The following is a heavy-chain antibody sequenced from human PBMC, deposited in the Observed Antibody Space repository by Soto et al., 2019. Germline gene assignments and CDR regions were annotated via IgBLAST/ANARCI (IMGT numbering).Heavy chain of an antibody. D-gene: IGHD3-22*01. CDR2: ISSSTSHT. J-gene: IGHJ3*02. Sequence: GGSLRLSCAVSGFTFSDYYMTWIRQAPGKGLEWVSYISSSTSHTNYADSVKGRFTISRDNAKNSLFLQMNSLRAEDTAVYYCARSDSSGYYGDAFDIWGQGTMVTVSS. V-gene: IGHV3-11*03. CDR1: GFTFSDYY. CDR3: ARSDSSGYYGDAFDI.